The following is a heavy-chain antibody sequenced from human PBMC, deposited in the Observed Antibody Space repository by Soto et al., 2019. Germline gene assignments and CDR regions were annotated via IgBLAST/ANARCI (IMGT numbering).Heavy chain of an antibody. D-gene: IGHD3-10*01. Sequence: QVHLVESGGGVVQPGGSLTLSCSVSDFAFRLHGIHWVRHTPGKGLEWVAMIWHDGTRKYFRDSVRVRFTISRDSAKNKVYLQMNNLRGDDSALYFCARDRSSSYSYAMDLWGQGTTVTVSS. V-gene: IGHV3-33*01. J-gene: IGHJ6*02. CDR2: IWHDGTRK. CDR1: DFAFRLHG. CDR3: ARDRSSSYSYAMDL.